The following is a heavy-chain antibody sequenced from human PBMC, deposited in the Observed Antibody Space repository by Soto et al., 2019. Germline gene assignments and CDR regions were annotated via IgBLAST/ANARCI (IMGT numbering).Heavy chain of an antibody. V-gene: IGHV3-23*01. J-gene: IGHJ6*02. CDR1: GFTFSSYA. D-gene: IGHD5-18*01. CDR2: ISGSGGST. Sequence: EVQLLESGGGLVQPGGSLRLSCAASGFTFSSYAMSWVRQAPGKGLEWVSAISGSGGSTYYADSVKGRFTISRDNSKNTPYQLITSPRAEDTAVYYCAKGGPWSDSYGWVDYYYYDLDVWGQGTTVTVSS. CDR3: AKGGPWSDSYGWVDYYYYDLDV.